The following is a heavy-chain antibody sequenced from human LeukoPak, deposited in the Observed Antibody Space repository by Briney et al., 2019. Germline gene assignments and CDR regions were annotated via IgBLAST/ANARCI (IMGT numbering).Heavy chain of an antibody. CDR2: INHSGST. CDR3: ARGYRIVVVPAANRKNWFDP. Sequence: PSETLSLTCAVYGGSFSGYYWSWIRQPPGKGLEWIGEINHSGSTNYNPSLKSRVTISVDTSKNQFSLKLSSVTAADTAVYYCARGYRIVVVPAANRKNWFDPWGQGTLVTVSP. J-gene: IGHJ5*02. CDR1: GGSFSGYY. D-gene: IGHD2-2*01. V-gene: IGHV4-34*01.